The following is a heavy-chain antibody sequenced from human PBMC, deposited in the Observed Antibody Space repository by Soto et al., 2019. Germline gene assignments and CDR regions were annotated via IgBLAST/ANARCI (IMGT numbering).Heavy chain of an antibody. CDR3: ARGQRITMINSYYYYGMDV. D-gene: IGHD3-22*01. J-gene: IGHJ6*02. CDR2: IIPIFGTA. V-gene: IGHV1-69*13. CDR1: GGTFSSYA. Sequence: SVKVSCKASGGTFSSYAISWVRQAPGQGLEWMGGIIPIFGTANYAQKFQGRVTITADESTSTAYMELSSLRSEDTAVYYCARGQRITMINSYYYYGMDVWGQGTTVTVSS.